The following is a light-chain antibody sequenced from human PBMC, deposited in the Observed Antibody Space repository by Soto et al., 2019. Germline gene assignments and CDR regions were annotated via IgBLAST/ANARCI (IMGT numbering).Light chain of an antibody. V-gene: IGKV3-20*01. J-gene: IGKJ3*01. CDR1: QSVSSSY. Sequence: EIVLTQSPGTLSLSPGERATLSCRASQSVSSSYLAWYQQKPGQAPRLLIYGASSRATGIPDRFSGSGSGKDFTLNISRLEHEDFAVYYCQQYGSSLLFTFGPGTKVDIK. CDR3: QQYGSSLLFT. CDR2: GAS.